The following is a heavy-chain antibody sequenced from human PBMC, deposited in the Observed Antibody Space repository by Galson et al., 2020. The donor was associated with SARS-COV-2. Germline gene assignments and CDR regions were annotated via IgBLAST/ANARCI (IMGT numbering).Heavy chain of an antibody. Sequence: SETLSLTCSVSAGSISFGAFHWSWIRQSPGKGLEWIGSIYYSGNTYYNPSLESRVSISIDSSQNQFSLRVTSVTAADTAIYYCARDLRAVIVNSPFDIWGRGTMVAVSS. J-gene: IGHJ3*02. CDR2: IYYSGNT. V-gene: IGHV4-31*03. CDR1: AGSISFGAFH. CDR3: ARDLRAVIVNSPFDI. D-gene: IGHD3-10*01.